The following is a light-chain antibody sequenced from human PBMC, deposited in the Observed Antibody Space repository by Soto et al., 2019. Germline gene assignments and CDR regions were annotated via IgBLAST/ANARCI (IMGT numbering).Light chain of an antibody. CDR3: QSYDSSLSNSV. V-gene: IGLV1-40*01. Sequence: QSVLTQPPAVSGAPGQRVTISCTGTSSNIGAGYDDVHWYQQLPGTAPKLLIYGNTNRPSGVPDRFSGSKSGTSASLAITGLQAEDEADYYCQSYDSSLSNSVFGGGTKLTVL. J-gene: IGLJ2*01. CDR1: SSNIGAGYDD. CDR2: GNT.